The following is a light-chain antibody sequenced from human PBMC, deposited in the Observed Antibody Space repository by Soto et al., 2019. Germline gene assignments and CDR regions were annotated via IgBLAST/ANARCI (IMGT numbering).Light chain of an antibody. Sequence: QSVLTQPPSASGSPGQSVTISCTGTTSDVGAYNYVSWYQQHPGRAPKLLIYEVTKRPSGVPDRSSGSKSGNTASLTVSGLQAEDEADYYCNSYAGSNNLVFGGGTKLTVL. CDR3: NSYAGSNNLV. CDR2: EVT. J-gene: IGLJ2*01. V-gene: IGLV2-8*01. CDR1: TSDVGAYNY.